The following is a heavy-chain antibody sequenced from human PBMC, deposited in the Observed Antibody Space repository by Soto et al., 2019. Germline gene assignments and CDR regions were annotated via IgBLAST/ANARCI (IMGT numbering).Heavy chain of an antibody. V-gene: IGHV1-69*02. CDR2: IIPMLGVR. D-gene: IGHD2-21*01. Sequence: QVQLVQSGAEVKKPGSSVKVSCKDSGVTFSTCSMFWVRQAPGQGLAWLGRIIPMLGVRDYAQRFQGRVAITADKSTDTVHMELSSLRSEDTAVYYCTIGSWSGEVFDIWGQGKMVTVSS. J-gene: IGHJ3*02. CDR1: GVTFSTCS. CDR3: TIGSWSGEVFDI.